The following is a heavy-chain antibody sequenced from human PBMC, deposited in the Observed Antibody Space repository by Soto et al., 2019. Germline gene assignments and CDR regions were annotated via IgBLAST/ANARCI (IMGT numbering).Heavy chain of an antibody. Sequence: QVQLVQSGAEVKKPGASVKVSCKASGYTFTGNYMHWVRQAPGQGLEWMALINPTTGDTKYAQKFQGRVTMTWDTAISTAYMELSRLRSDDTAIYFCARGYCNSIGCSHYFDYWGQGTMVTVSS. CDR2: INPTTGDT. CDR1: GYTFTGNY. J-gene: IGHJ4*02. CDR3: ARGYCNSIGCSHYFDY. V-gene: IGHV1-2*02. D-gene: IGHD2-2*01.